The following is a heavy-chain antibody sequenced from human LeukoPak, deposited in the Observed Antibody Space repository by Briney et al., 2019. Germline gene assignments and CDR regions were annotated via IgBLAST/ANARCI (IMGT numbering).Heavy chain of an antibody. CDR1: GFTFDDYA. CDR2: ISWNSGSI. D-gene: IGHD2-2*01. J-gene: IGHJ5*02. CDR3: AKNRYCSSTSSYNWFDP. Sequence: SLRLSCAASGFTFDDYAMHWVRQAPGKGLEWVSGISWNSGSIGYADSVKGRFTISRDNAKNSLYLQMNSLRAEDTALYYCAKNRYCSSTSSYNWFDPWGQGTLVTVSS. V-gene: IGHV3-9*01.